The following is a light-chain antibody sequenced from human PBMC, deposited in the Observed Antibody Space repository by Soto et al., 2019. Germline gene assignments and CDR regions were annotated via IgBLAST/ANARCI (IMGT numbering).Light chain of an antibody. Sequence: IQMTQSPSSLSASVGDRVTITCRTSQGIRSALGWYQLKPGKVPKLLIYAASTLQSGVPSRFSGSGSGRDFTLTISSLQPEDFATYYCLLDYSYFWAFGQGTKVDIK. CDR2: AAS. V-gene: IGKV1-6*01. J-gene: IGKJ1*01. CDR3: LLDYSYFWA. CDR1: QGIRSA.